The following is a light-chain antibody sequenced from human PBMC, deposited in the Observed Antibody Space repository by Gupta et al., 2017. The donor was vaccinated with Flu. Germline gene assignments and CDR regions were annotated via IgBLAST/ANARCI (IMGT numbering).Light chain of an antibody. CDR3: LLSAGGAWV. Sequence: QPVVTQEPSLTVSPGGTVTLTCASSTGTVTRGYYPNWFRQKPGHVPRALIFIADNPHPWTPARFSGSIVGGKAVLTVSGVQTDDDEDYYCLLSAGGAWVFGGGTKLIV. CDR2: IAD. V-gene: IGLV7-43*01. J-gene: IGLJ3*02. CDR1: TGTVTRGYY.